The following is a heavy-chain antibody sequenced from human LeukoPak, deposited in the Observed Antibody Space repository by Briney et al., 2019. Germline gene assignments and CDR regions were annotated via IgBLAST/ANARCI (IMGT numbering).Heavy chain of an antibody. D-gene: IGHD3-22*01. Sequence: SETLSLTCTASGGSISSYYWSWIRQPAGKGLEWIGRIYTSGSTNYNPSLKSRVTMSVDTSKNQFSLKLSSVTAADTAVYYCASTFYYYDSSGYPQDYYYYYMDVWGKGTTVTVSS. CDR2: IYTSGST. CDR1: GGSISSYY. V-gene: IGHV4-4*07. CDR3: ASTFYYYDSSGYPQDYYYYYMDV. J-gene: IGHJ6*03.